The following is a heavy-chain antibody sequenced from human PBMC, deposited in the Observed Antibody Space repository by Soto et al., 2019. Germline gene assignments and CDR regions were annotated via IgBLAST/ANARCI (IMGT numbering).Heavy chain of an antibody. V-gene: IGHV4-39*01. Sequence: QLQLQESGPGLVKPSDTLSLTCTVSGGSISSSSYYWGWIRQPPGKGLEWIGSIYYSGSTYYNPSLKSRVTITVXXSXTXXSRKLSSVTAAATAVYYWARPEYSSSCSFPAWFDPWGQGTLVTVSS. CDR1: GGSISSSSYY. CDR2: IYYSGST. CDR3: ARPEYSSSCSFPAWFDP. D-gene: IGHD6-13*01. J-gene: IGHJ5*02.